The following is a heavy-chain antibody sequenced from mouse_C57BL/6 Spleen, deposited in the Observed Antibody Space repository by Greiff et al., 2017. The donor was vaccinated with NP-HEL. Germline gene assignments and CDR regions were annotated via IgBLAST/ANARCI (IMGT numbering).Heavy chain of an antibody. D-gene: IGHD1-1*01. J-gene: IGHJ4*01. CDR3: ARSVYYGSRSRYAMDY. CDR1: GYTFTSYW. CDR2: IDPSDSET. Sequence: QVQLQQPGAELVRPGSSVKLSCKASGYTFTSYWMHWVKQRPIQGLEWIGNIDPSDSETHYNQKFKDKATLTVDKSSSTAYMQLSSLTSEDSAVYYCARSVYYGSRSRYAMDYWGQGTSVTVSS. V-gene: IGHV1-52*01.